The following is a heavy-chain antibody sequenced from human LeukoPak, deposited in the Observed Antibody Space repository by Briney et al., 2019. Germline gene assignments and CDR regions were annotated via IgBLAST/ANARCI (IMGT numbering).Heavy chain of an antibody. Sequence: GGSLRLSCAASEFTFNTYGMHWVRQAPGKGLEGGAVIWYDGSNKYYADSVKGRFTISRDNSNNTLYLQMNSLRAEDTAVYHCARGNHDADRSGYISVGSHGMDVWGQGTTVTVSS. CDR1: EFTFNTYG. D-gene: IGHD3-22*01. CDR2: IWYDGSNK. V-gene: IGHV3-33*01. CDR3: ARGNHDADRSGYISVGSHGMDV. J-gene: IGHJ6*02.